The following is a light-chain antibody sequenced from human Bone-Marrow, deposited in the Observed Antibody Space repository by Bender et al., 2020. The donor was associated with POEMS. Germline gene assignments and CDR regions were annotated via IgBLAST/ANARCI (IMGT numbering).Light chain of an antibody. CDR1: QLGNKY. J-gene: IGLJ2*01. Sequence: SYELTQPPSVSVSPGQTASITCSGDQLGNKYACWYQQKPGQSPVVILYQDSKRPSGVSNRFSGSKSGNTASLTISGLQAEDDADYYCSSFASSSTLVFGGGTKLTVL. CDR2: QDS. CDR3: SSFASSSTLV. V-gene: IGLV3-1*01.